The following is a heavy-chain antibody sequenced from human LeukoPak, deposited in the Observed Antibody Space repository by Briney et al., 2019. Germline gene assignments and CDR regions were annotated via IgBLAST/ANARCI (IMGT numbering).Heavy chain of an antibody. CDR1: ASGFPLSNYA. V-gene: IGHV3-30*02. J-gene: IGHJ4*02. CDR3: AKEIWPTVTIPGRTYFDY. CDR2: VRSDGSYK. D-gene: IGHD4-17*01. Sequence: GGSLRLSCAASASGFPLSNYAMHWVRQALGKGLEWVAHVRSDGSYKWYADSVQGRFTISRDNSKNTLYLQMNSLRAEDTAVYYCAKEIWPTVTIPGRTYFDYWGQGTLVTVSS.